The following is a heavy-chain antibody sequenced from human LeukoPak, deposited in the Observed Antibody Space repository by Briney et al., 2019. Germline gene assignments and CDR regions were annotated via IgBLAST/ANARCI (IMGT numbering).Heavy chain of an antibody. Sequence: SVKVSCKASGGTFSSYAISWVRQAPGQGLEWMGRIIPIFGTANYTQKFQGRVTITADKSTGTAYMELSSLRSEDTAVYYCARAYYYDSSGLTYYFDYWGQGTLVTVSS. J-gene: IGHJ4*02. CDR2: IIPIFGTA. V-gene: IGHV1-69*06. D-gene: IGHD3-22*01. CDR1: GGTFSSYA. CDR3: ARAYYYDSSGLTYYFDY.